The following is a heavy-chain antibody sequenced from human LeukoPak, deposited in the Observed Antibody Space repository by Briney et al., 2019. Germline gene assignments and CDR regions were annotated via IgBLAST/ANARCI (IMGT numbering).Heavy chain of an antibody. CDR3: ARGTIVGTNFFDY. D-gene: IGHD1-26*01. CDR2: INSSGSYI. CDR1: GFTFSSYS. V-gene: IGHV3-21*01. Sequence: GGSLRLSCAASGFTFSSYSMNWVRQAPGKGLEWVSSINSSGSYIFYADSVRGRFTISRDNAKNSLYLQMNSLRAEDTAVYYCARGTIVGTNFFDYWGQGTLVTVSS. J-gene: IGHJ4*02.